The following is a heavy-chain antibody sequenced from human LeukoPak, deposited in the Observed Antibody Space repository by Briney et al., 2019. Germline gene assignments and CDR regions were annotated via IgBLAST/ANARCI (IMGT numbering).Heavy chain of an antibody. CDR2: IYYSGST. D-gene: IGHD3-10*02. J-gene: IGHJ5*02. V-gene: IGHV4-31*03. CDR1: GGSISSGGYY. CDR3: ARVVNVRGGPLGWFDP. Sequence: SQTLSLTCTVSGGSISSGGYYWSWIRQHPGKGLEWIGYIYYSGSTYYNPSLKSRVTISVDTSKNQFSLKLSSVTAADTAVYYCARVVNVRGGPLGWFDPWGQGTLVTVSS.